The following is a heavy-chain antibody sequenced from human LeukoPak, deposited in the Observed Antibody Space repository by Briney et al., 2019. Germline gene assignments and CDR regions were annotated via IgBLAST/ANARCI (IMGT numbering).Heavy chain of an antibody. Sequence: SETLSLTCAVSGYSISSCYYWGWIRQPPGKGLEWIGSIYHSGSTYYNPSLKSRVTISVDTSKNQFSLKLSSVTAADTAVYYCARHRAAGWFGELLPIDYWGQGTLVTVSS. CDR3: ARHRAAGWFGELLPIDY. V-gene: IGHV4-38-2*01. CDR2: IYHSGST. D-gene: IGHD3-10*01. CDR1: GYSISSCYY. J-gene: IGHJ4*02.